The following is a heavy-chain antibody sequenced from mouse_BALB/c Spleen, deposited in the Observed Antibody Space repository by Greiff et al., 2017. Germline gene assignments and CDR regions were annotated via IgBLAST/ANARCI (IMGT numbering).Heavy chain of an antibody. CDR3: TRGGIYYGNYGDY. CDR1: GYTFTSYW. V-gene: IGHV1-69*02. D-gene: IGHD2-1*01. J-gene: IGHJ4*01. Sequence: VQLQQPGAELVRPGASVKLSCKASGYTFTSYWINWVKQRPGQGLEWIGNIYPSDSYTNYNQKFKDKATLTVDKSSSTAYMQLSSPTSEDSAVYYCTRGGIYYGNYGDYWGQGTSVTVSS. CDR2: IYPSDSYT.